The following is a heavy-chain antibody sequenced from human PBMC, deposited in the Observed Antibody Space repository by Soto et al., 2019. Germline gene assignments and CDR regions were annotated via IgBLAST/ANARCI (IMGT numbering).Heavy chain of an antibody. CDR3: ARVDIVVVPAAVPYYYYGMDV. CDR2: ISAYNGNT. CDR1: RYAFTSYG. J-gene: IGHJ6*02. D-gene: IGHD2-2*03. V-gene: IGHV1-18*01. Sequence: ASVKVSCKASRYAFTSYGISWVRQAPEQGLEWMGWISAYNGNTNYAQKLQGRVTLTTDTSTSTAYMELRSLRSDDTAVYYCARVDIVVVPAAVPYYYYGMDVWGQGTTVTVSS.